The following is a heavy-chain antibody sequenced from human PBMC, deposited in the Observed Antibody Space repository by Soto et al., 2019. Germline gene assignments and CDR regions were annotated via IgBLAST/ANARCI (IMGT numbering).Heavy chain of an antibody. CDR1: GFTFSSYA. CDR3: ARDQKPLEQEGDY. J-gene: IGHJ4*02. CDR2: ISYDGSNK. Sequence: QVQLVESGGGVVQPGRSLRLSCAASGFTFSSYAMHWVRQAPGKGLEWVAVISYDGSNKYYADSVKGRFTISRDNSKNTLYLQMNSLRAEDTAVYYCARDQKPLEQEGDYWGQGTLVTVSS. D-gene: IGHD6-13*01. V-gene: IGHV3-30-3*01.